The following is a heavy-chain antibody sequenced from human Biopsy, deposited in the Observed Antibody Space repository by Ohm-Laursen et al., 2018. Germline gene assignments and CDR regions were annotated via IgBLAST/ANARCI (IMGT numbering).Heavy chain of an antibody. D-gene: IGHD6-6*01. CDR2: ISETSSHI. CDR1: GFSVSSYD. CDR3: ARDSSRRAREGGMDV. V-gene: IGHV3-21*01. Sequence: SLRLSCAAAGFSVSSYDMNWARQALGKGLEWISYISETSSHIYDADSVRGRFTVARDIAKNSLYLQLNSLRVEDTAVYYCARDSSRRAREGGMDVWGQGTTVTVSS. J-gene: IGHJ6*02.